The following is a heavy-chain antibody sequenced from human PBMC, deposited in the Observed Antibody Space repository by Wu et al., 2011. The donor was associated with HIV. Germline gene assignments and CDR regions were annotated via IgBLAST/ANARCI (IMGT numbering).Heavy chain of an antibody. D-gene: IGHD2-2*01. Sequence: SVRVSCKASGGAFSSFVINWVRLAPGQGLEWMGVFTPVFGTSTYAQKFQGRVTFTADKSTSTVYMDLSLKGDDTAVYFCARDRLGSSAIGAFDIWGQGTLVTVSA. V-gene: IGHV1-69*06. J-gene: IGHJ3*02. CDR1: GGAFSSFV. CDR2: FTPVFGTS. CDR3: ARDRLGSSAIGAFDI.